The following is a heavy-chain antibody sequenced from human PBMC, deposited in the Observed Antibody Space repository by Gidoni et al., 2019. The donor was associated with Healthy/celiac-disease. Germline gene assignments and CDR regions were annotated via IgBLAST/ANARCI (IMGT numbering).Heavy chain of an antibody. J-gene: IGHJ4*02. D-gene: IGHD1-26*01. Sequence: QVQLVESGGGVVQPGRSLRLSCAASGFTFSSYAMHWVRQAPGKGLEWVAVISYDGSNKYYADSVKGRFTISRDNSKNTLYLQMNSLRAEDTAVYYCARDKHAYSGSYWGAGHWGQGTLVTVSS. CDR1: GFTFSSYA. CDR2: ISYDGSNK. V-gene: IGHV3-30-3*01. CDR3: ARDKHAYSGSYWGAGH.